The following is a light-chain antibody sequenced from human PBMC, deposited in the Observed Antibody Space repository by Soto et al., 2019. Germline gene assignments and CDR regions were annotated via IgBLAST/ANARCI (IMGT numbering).Light chain of an antibody. CDR1: SSDVGAYNY. Sequence: QSALTQPASVSASPGQSITISCTGTSSDVGAYNYVSWYQQHPGKAPKLMIYEASNRPSGVSNRFSGSKSGNTASLTISGLRAEDEADYYCQSYDSGLSGSEVFGTGTKLTVL. J-gene: IGLJ1*01. CDR3: QSYDSGLSGSEV. V-gene: IGLV2-14*01. CDR2: EAS.